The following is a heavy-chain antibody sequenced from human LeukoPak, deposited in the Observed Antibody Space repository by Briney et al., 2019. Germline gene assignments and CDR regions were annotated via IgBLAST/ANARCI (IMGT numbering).Heavy chain of an antibody. CDR3: AKLLYYYDSSQPY. CDR2: ISWDGGST. J-gene: IGHJ4*02. D-gene: IGHD3-22*01. CDR1: GFTFDDYT. V-gene: IGHV3-43*01. Sequence: GGSLRLSCAASGFTFDDYTMHWVRQAPGKGLEWVSLISWDGGSTYYADSVKGRFTISRDNSKNTLYLQMNSLRAEDTAVYYCAKLLYYYDSSQPYWGQGTLVTVSS.